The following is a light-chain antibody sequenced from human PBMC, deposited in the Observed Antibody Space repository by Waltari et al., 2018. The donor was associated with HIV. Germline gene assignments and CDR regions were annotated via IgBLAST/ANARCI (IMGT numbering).Light chain of an antibody. V-gene: IGLV2-14*01. CDR2: EVI. Sequence: QSALTQPASVSGSPGQSITISCTGTSSDIGGYNYVPWYQHHPGKAPKLVIYEVINRPSGVSNRFSGSKSGNTASLTISGLLPEDEADYYCSSYTSSSTRLFGGGTKLTVL. J-gene: IGLJ2*01. CDR3: SSYTSSSTRL. CDR1: SSDIGGYNY.